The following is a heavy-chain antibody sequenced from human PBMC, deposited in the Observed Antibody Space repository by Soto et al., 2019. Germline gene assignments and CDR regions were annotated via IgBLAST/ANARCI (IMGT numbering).Heavy chain of an antibody. CDR3: ARDLRADYYDSSGYLPFGMDV. D-gene: IGHD3-22*01. CDR1: GYTFTSYY. J-gene: IGHJ6*02. CDR2: INPSGGST. Sequence: GASVKVSCKASGYTFTSYYMHWVRQAPGQGLEWMGIINPSGGSTSYAQKFQGRVTMTRDTSTSTVYMELSSLRSEDTAVYYCARDLRADYYDSSGYLPFGMDVWGQGTTVTVSS. V-gene: IGHV1-46*01.